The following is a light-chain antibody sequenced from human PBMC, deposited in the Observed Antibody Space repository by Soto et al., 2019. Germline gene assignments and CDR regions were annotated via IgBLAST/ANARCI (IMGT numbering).Light chain of an antibody. Sequence: QSVLTQPASVSGSPGQSITISCTGTNSDVGGYNYVSWYQQHPGKAPKLMIYDVSNRPSGVSNRFSGSKSGNTASLTISGLQAEDEADYYCSSYTSSSTRLFGTGTKLTVL. V-gene: IGLV2-14*01. CDR1: NSDVGGYNY. CDR2: DVS. J-gene: IGLJ1*01. CDR3: SSYTSSSTRL.